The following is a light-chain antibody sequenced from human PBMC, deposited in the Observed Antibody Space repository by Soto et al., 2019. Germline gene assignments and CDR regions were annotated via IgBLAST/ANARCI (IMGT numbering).Light chain of an antibody. J-gene: IGKJ1*01. CDR1: QSVSSRY. CDR3: QQRSNWWT. Sequence: DIVMTQSPGTLSLSPGERTTLSCRASQSVSSRYLAWYQQRPGQAPRLLIYDASSRATGIPARFSGSGSGTDFTLTISSLEPEDFAVYYCQQRSNWWTFGQGTKVDIK. V-gene: IGKV3D-20*02. CDR2: DAS.